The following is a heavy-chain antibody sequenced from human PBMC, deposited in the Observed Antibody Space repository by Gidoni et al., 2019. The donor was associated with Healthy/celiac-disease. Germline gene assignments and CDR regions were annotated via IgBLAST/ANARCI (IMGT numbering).Heavy chain of an antibody. J-gene: IGHJ4*02. V-gene: IGHV3-30-3*01. Sequence: QVQLVESGGGVVKPGRSLRLSCAASGFTFSSYAMHWVRQAPGKGMEWVAVISYDGSNKYYADSVKGRFTISRDNSKNTLYLQMNSLRAEDTAVYYCARAGSGSYLGSDYWGQGTLVTVSS. CDR1: GFTFSSYA. D-gene: IGHD1-26*01. CDR3: ARAGSGSYLGSDY. CDR2: ISYDGSNK.